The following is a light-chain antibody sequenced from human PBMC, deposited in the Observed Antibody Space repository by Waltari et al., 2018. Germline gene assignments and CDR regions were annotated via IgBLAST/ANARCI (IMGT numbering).Light chain of an antibody. V-gene: IGLV2-14*01. CDR1: SSDVGGYKY. J-gene: IGLJ1*01. CDR3: SSYTTSSTYV. CDR2: DVS. Sequence: QSALTQPASVSGSPGQSITISCTGTSSDVGGYKYVSWYQQHPGKVPKLRIYDVSKRPCGVSNRFSGSKSGNTASLTISGLQAEDEADYYCSSYTTSSTYVFGTGTKVTVL.